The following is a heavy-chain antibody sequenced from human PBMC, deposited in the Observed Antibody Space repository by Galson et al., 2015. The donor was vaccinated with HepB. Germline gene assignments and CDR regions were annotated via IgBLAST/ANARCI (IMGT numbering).Heavy chain of an antibody. CDR1: GGSFSGYY. CDR3: ARWLGYCSSTSCYNSAFDI. V-gene: IGHV4-34*09. D-gene: IGHD2-2*02. Sequence: TCAVYGGSFSGYYWSWIRQPPGKGLEWIGEINHSGSTYYNPSLKSRVTISVDTSKNQFSLKLSSVTAADTAVYYCARWLGYCSSTSCYNSAFDIWGQGTMVTVSS. J-gene: IGHJ3*02. CDR2: INHSGST.